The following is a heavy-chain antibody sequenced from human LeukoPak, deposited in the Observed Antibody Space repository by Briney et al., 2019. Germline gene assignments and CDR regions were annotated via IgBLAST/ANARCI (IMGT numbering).Heavy chain of an antibody. Sequence: PSETLSLTCTVSGGSISSYYWSWIRQPPGKGLEWIGYIYYSGSTNYNPSLKSRVTISVDTSKNQFSLKLSSVTAADTAVYYCARMDYYDSRRYFDYWGQGTLVTVSS. J-gene: IGHJ4*02. D-gene: IGHD3-22*01. CDR3: ARMDYYDSRRYFDY. CDR1: GGSISSYY. V-gene: IGHV4-59*01. CDR2: IYYSGST.